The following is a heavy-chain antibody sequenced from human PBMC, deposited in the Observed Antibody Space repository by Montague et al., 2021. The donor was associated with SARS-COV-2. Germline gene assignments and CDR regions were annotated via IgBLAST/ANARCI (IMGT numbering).Heavy chain of an antibody. CDR3: ARVGRQQLVRLSGMDV. CDR1: GGSIRSSSYY. D-gene: IGHD6-13*01. CDR2: IYYSGST. V-gene: IGHV4-39*07. J-gene: IGHJ6*02. Sequence: SETLSLTCTVSGGSIRSSSYYWGWIRQPPGQGLEWNGSIYYSGSTYYNPSLKSRVPISVDTSKIQFSLKLSSVTAADTAVYYCARVGRQQLVRLSGMDVWGQGTTVTVSS.